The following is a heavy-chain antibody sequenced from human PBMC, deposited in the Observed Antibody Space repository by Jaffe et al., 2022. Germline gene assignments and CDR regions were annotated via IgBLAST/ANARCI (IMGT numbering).Heavy chain of an antibody. CDR2: FDPEDGET. CDR3: ATEPLPFSYGPRRRHKWFDP. Sequence: QVQLVQSGAEVKKPGASVKVSCKVSGYTLTELSMHWVRQAPGKGLEWMGGFDPEDGETIYAQKFQGRVTMTEDTSTDTAYMELSSLRSEDTAVYYCATEPLPFSYGPRRRHKWFDPWGQGTLVTVSS. V-gene: IGHV1-24*01. J-gene: IGHJ5*02. CDR1: GYTLTELS. D-gene: IGHD3-10*01.